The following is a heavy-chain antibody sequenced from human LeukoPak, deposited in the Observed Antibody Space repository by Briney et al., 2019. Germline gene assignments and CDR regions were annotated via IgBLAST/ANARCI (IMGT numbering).Heavy chain of an antibody. Sequence: GGSLRRSCGASGFTCSSYAMHWVRQPPGKGLEWVAVISYDGSNKYYADSVKGRFTISRDNSKNTLYLQMNSLRAEDTDVYYCAREGDGYNTYSRGFDYWGQGTLVTVSS. D-gene: IGHD5-24*01. CDR3: AREGDGYNTYSRGFDY. J-gene: IGHJ4*02. CDR2: ISYDGSNK. V-gene: IGHV3-30*04. CDR1: GFTCSSYA.